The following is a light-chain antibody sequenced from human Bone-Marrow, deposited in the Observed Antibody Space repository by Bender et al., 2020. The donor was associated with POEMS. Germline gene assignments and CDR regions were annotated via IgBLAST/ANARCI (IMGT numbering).Light chain of an antibody. V-gene: IGLV3-21*02. CDR3: QAWDSTTEGV. Sequence: SYVLTQPPSVSVAPGQTARLACGGNDIGSKSVYWYQQQPGQAPVLVVYDDSDRPSGIPERFSGSNSGNTATLTISGTQAMDEADYYCQAWDSTTEGVFGTGTKVTVL. CDR1: DIGSKS. J-gene: IGLJ1*01. CDR2: DDS.